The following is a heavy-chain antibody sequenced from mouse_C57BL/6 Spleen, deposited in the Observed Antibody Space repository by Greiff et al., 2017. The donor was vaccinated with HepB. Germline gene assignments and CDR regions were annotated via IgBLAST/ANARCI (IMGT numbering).Heavy chain of an antibody. D-gene: IGHD4-1*01. CDR1: GFTFSDYY. V-gene: IGHV5-16*01. J-gene: IGHJ2*01. Sequence: EVKVVESEGGLVQPGSSMKLSCTASGFTFSDYYMAWVRQVPEKGLEWVANINYDGSSTYYLDSLKSRFIISRDNAKNILYLQMSSLKSEDTATYYCARGSWAYFDYWGQGTTLTVSS. CDR2: INYDGSST. CDR3: ARGSWAYFDY.